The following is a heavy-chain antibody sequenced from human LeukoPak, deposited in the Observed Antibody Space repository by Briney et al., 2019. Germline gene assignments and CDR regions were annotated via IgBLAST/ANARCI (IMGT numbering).Heavy chain of an antibody. V-gene: IGHV3-7*01. CDR3: ARDRRGNYPDY. J-gene: IGHJ4*02. CDR2: INEDGSEK. CDR1: GFTFSRLW. Sequence: GGSLRLSCAASGFTFSRLWMSWVRQAPGKGLEWVANINEDGSEKYYVDSVKGRFTISRDNAKNSLYLQMNSLRAEDTAVYYCARDRRGNYPDYWGQGTLVTVSS. D-gene: IGHD1-7*01.